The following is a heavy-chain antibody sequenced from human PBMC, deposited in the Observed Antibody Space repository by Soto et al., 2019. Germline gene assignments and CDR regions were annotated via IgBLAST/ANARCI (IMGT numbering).Heavy chain of an antibody. CDR2: IYSGDSA. CDR1: GFTVSSNY. D-gene: IGHD1-7*01. CDR3: ARDRSLANGWNYPPYYMDV. Sequence: GGSLRLSCAASGFTVSSNYMSWVRQAPGKGLEWVSIIYSGDSAYYADSVKGRFTISRDNSKNTLYLQMNSLRAEDTAVYYCARDRSLANGWNYPPYYMDVWGKGTTVTVSS. J-gene: IGHJ6*03. V-gene: IGHV3-66*01.